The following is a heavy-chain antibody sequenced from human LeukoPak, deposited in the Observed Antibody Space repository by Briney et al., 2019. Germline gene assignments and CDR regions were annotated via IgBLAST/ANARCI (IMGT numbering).Heavy chain of an antibody. D-gene: IGHD3/OR15-3a*01. CDR2: IKLDGSEK. CDR3: ATSYDMGWLIGY. J-gene: IGHJ4*02. Sequence: GGSLRLSCVASGFTFGKYWMSWVRQAPGKGLEWVANIKLDGSEKFYVASVKGRFTISRDNGKSSLYLQMNSLRAEDTALYYCATSYDMGWLIGYWGQGTLVTVSS. V-gene: IGHV3-7*03. CDR1: GFTFGKYW.